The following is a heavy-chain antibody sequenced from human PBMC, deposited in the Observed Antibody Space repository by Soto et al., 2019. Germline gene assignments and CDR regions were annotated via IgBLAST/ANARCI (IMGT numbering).Heavy chain of an antibody. CDR1: GFTFSSYG. CDR3: ARDYPDYYGEYGGTFDY. J-gene: IGHJ4*02. D-gene: IGHD4-17*01. Sequence: QVQLVESGGGVVQPGRSLRLSCAASGFTFSSYGMHWVRQAPGKGLEWVAVIWYDGNNKYYADSVKGRLTISRDNSKNTLYLQMNRLRAADTAVYYCARDYPDYYGEYGGTFDYWGRGRIITVSS. CDR2: IWYDGNNK. V-gene: IGHV3-33*01.